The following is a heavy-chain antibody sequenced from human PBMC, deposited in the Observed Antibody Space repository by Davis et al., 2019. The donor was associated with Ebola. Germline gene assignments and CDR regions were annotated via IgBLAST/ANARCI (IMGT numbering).Heavy chain of an antibody. CDR3: ARDKSPWFDI. Sequence: PGGSLRLSCAASGFTFSSYWMSWARQAPGKGLEWVANMKQDGSEKNYVDSVKGRFTISRDNAKNSLYLQMNSLRAEDTAVYYCARDKSPWFDIWGQGTMVTVSS. CDR2: MKQDGSEK. CDR1: GFTFSSYW. J-gene: IGHJ3*02. V-gene: IGHV3-7*01.